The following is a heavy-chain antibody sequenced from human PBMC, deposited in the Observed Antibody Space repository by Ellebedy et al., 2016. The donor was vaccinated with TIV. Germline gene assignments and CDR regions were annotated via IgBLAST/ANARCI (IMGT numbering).Heavy chain of an antibody. J-gene: IGHJ4*03. CDR1: EFTFSGHA. CDR2: ISGNAGNT. CDR3: ARDQGWAYPGSTRFDY. Sequence: GESLKISCTTSEFTFSGHAMSWVRQAPGKGLEWVSGISGNAGNTYYADSVKGRFPISRDNAKNSLYLQMSSLRAEDTAVYYCARDQGWAYPGSTRFDYWGQGTLVTVSS. D-gene: IGHD3-10*01. V-gene: IGHV3-23*01.